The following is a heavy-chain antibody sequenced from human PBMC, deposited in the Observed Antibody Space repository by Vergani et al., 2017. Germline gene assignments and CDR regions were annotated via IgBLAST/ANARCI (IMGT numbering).Heavy chain of an antibody. D-gene: IGHD5-18*01. Sequence: QVQLQESGPGLVKPSETLSLTCTVSGGSISSYYWSWIRQPPGKGLEWIGNIYYSGSTNYNPSLKSRVTISVDTSKNQFSLKLSSVTAADTAVYYCARGARYSGYSYGLWGQGTLVTVSS. CDR3: ARGARYSGYSYGL. CDR1: GGSISSYY. J-gene: IGHJ4*02. CDR2: IYYSGST. V-gene: IGHV4-59*01.